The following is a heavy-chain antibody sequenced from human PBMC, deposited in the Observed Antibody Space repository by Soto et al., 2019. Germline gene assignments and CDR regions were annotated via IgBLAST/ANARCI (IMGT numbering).Heavy chain of an antibody. D-gene: IGHD1-7*01. CDR2: ISSSGSTI. J-gene: IGHJ6*03. CDR1: GFTFSDYY. CDR3: ARDNINWNYAPDYYYYYMDV. Sequence: GGSLRLSCAASGFTFSDYYMSWIRQAPGKGLEWVSYISSSGSTIYYADSVKGRFTISRDNAKNSLYLQMNSLRAEDTAVYYCARDNINWNYAPDYYYYYMDVWGKGTTVTVSS. V-gene: IGHV3-11*01.